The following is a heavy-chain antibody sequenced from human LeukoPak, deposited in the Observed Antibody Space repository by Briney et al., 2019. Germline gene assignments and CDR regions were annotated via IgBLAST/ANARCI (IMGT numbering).Heavy chain of an antibody. D-gene: IGHD4-17*01. J-gene: IGHJ4*02. CDR1: GSTFSSYA. CDR3: AKFSYGDYGFVY. CDR2: ISGSGGST. V-gene: IGHV3-23*01. Sequence: GGSLRLSCAASGSTFSSYAMSWVRQAPGQGLEWVSAISGSGGSTYYADSVKGRFTISRDNSKNTLYLQMNSLRAEDTAVYYCAKFSYGDYGFVYWGQGTLVTVSS.